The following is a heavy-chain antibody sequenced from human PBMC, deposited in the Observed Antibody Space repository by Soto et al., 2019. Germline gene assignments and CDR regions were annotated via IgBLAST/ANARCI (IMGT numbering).Heavy chain of an antibody. CDR3: ARALAAAGTLGELFDY. CDR1: SGSISSSNW. CDR2: IYHSGST. Sequence: QVQLQESGPGLVKPSGTLSLTCAVSSGSISSSNWWSWVRQPPGKGLEWIGEIYHSGSTNYNPSLKSRVTISVDKSKSQFSLELSSVTAADTAVYYCARALAAAGTLGELFDYWGQGTLVTVSS. V-gene: IGHV4-4*02. J-gene: IGHJ4*02. D-gene: IGHD6-13*01.